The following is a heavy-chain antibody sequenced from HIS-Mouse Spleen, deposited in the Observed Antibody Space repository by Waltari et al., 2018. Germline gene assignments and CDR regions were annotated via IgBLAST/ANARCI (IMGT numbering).Heavy chain of an antibody. CDR3: ALRTSYYYDSSGYYPDY. V-gene: IGHV3-66*01. CDR1: GFTVSSNY. CDR2: IYSGGST. Sequence: EVQLVESGGGLVQPGGSLRLSCAASGFTVSSNYMSWVRQAPGKGLEWVSVIYSGGSTYYADSGKGRFTISRDNSKNTLYLQRNSLRAEDTAVYYCALRTSYYYDSSGYYPDYWGQGTLVTVSS. J-gene: IGHJ4*02. D-gene: IGHD3-22*01.